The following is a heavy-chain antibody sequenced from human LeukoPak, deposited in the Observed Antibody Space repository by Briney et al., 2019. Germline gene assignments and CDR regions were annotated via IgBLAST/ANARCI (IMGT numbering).Heavy chain of an antibody. J-gene: IGHJ6*02. CDR1: GYTLTELP. CDR2: FDPEDGET. D-gene: IGHD3-3*01. V-gene: IGHV1-24*01. CDR3: ARGSPQYYDFWSGYYTGSTTNEHYGMDV. Sequence: ASVKVSCKVSGYTLTELPMHWVRQAPGKGLEWMGGFDPEDGETIYAQKFQGRVTMTEDTSTDTAYMELSSLRAEDTAVYYCARGSPQYYDFWSGYYTGSTTNEHYGMDVWGQGTTVTVSS.